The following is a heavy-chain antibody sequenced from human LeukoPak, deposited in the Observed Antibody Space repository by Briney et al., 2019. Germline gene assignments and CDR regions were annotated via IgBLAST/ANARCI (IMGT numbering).Heavy chain of an antibody. V-gene: IGHV3-21*01. CDR1: GFTFSSYS. D-gene: IGHD3-22*01. CDR3: ASPRYYYDSHGGLDP. Sequence: KPGGSLRLSCAASGFTFSSYSMNWVRQAPGKGLDWVSSISSSSSYIYYADSVKGRFTISRDNAKNSLYLQMNSLRAEDTAVYYCASPRYYYDSHGGLDPWGQGTLVTVSS. J-gene: IGHJ5*02. CDR2: ISSSSSYI.